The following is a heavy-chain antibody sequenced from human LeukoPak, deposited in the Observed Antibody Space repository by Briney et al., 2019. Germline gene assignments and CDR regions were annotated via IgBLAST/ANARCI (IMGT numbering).Heavy chain of an antibody. CDR2: ISLAGRT. CDR1: GGSITSTNF. V-gene: IGHV4-4*02. Sequence: SGTLSLTCGVSGGSITSTNFWSWVRQPPGGGLEWIGEISLAGRTRYNPSLKSRVNISIDEAKNHLYLNLASVTAADTAVYYCSRESGPFCPFGHWGQGTLVAVTS. CDR3: SRESGPFCPFGH. D-gene: IGHD1-26*01. J-gene: IGHJ4*02.